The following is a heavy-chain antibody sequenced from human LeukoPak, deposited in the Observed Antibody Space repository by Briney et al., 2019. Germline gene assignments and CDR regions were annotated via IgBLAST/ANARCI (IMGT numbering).Heavy chain of an antibody. CDR1: GFTFSSYA. CDR2: VDANGRTT. D-gene: IGHD5-24*01. J-gene: IGHJ5*02. Sequence: PGGSLRLSCAASGFTFSSYAMSWVRQAPGKGLEYVSAVDANGRTTYYADSVKGRFTISRDDSKNTLYLHMNSLRPEDTAIYYCYCRDDLPAWGQGTLVTISS. V-gene: IGHV3-64D*06. CDR3: YCRDDLPA.